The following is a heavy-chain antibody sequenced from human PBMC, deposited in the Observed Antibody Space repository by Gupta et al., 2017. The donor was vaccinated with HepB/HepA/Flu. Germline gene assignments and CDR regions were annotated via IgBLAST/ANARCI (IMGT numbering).Heavy chain of an antibody. CDR2: ITDTGGGT. D-gene: IGHD7-27*01. V-gene: IGHV3-23*01. Sequence: EVEVLESGGGLGRPGGSLRLSCEASGFTFSNYAVRWLRQAPGKGLEWVSSITDTGGGTTYADSVKGRFTISRDNSKNTLFLQMNGLRAEDTAVYVCARAPGYYFDFWGQGILVTVSS. J-gene: IGHJ4*02. CDR1: GFTFSNYA. CDR3: ARAPGYYFDF.